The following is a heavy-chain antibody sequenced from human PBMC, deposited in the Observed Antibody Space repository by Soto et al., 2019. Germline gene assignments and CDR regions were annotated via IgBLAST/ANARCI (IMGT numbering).Heavy chain of an antibody. V-gene: IGHV3-21*01. J-gene: IGHJ4*02. CDR2: ISSSSSYI. CDR3: ARAHSGGRCYGH. Sequence: GGSLRLSCAASGFTFSSYSMNWVRQAPGKGLEWVSSISSSSSYIYYADSVKGRFTISRDNAKNSLYLQMNSLRAEDTAVYYCARAHSGGRCYGHWGQGTLVPVS. D-gene: IGHD2-15*01. CDR1: GFTFSSYS.